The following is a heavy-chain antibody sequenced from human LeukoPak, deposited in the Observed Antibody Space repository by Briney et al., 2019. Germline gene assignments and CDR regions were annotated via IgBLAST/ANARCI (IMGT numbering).Heavy chain of an antibody. CDR3: ARDRYSSGWYNWFDP. V-gene: IGHV1-69*06. CDR1: GGTFSSYA. CDR2: IIPIFGTA. D-gene: IGHD6-19*01. Sequence: SVKVSCKASGGTFSSYAISWVRQAPGQGREWMGGIIPIFGTANYAQKFQGRVTITADKSTSTAYMELSSLRSEDTAVYYCARDRYSSGWYNWFDPWGQGTLVTVSS. J-gene: IGHJ5*02.